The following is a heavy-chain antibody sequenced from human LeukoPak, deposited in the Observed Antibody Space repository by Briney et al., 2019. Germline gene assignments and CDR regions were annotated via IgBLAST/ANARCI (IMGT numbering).Heavy chain of an antibody. CDR3: ARDVGYCSHFNCHAYMSV. CDR1: GFTFGSYS. Sequence: GGSLRLSCAASGFTFGSYSMAWVRQAPGKGLEWVSSMDRSSTYIYYADSVKGRFTISRDNAKNSLYLQMDSLRAEDTAVYYCARDVGYCSHFNCHAYMSVWGKGTMVTVSS. D-gene: IGHD2-15*01. J-gene: IGHJ6*03. V-gene: IGHV3-21*01. CDR2: MDRSSTYI.